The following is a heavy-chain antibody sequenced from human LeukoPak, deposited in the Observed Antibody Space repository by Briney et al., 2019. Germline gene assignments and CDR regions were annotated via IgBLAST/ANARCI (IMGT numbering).Heavy chain of an antibody. CDR3: ARGGRWLQLYYFDY. V-gene: IGHV1-18*01. CDR1: GYTFTSYG. CDR2: ISAYNGNT. Sequence: GGSVKVSCTASGYTFTSYGISWVRQAPGQGLEWMGWISAYNGNTNYAQKLQGRVTMTTDTSTSTAYMELRSLRSDDTAVYYCARGGRWLQLYYFDYWRQGTLVTVSS. J-gene: IGHJ4*02. D-gene: IGHD5-24*01.